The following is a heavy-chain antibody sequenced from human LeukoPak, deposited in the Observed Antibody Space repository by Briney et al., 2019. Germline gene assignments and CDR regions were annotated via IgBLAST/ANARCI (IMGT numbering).Heavy chain of an antibody. CDR2: IYSGGTT. D-gene: IGHD3-16*02. Sequence: GGSLRLSCAASGFTVSRNYMSWVRQAPGRGLEWASVIYSGGTTYYADSVKGRFTISRDISKNTLYLQMNSLTAEDTAVYFCARGGYSYGSQYYFDYWGQGTLVTVFS. CDR3: ARGGYSYGSQYYFDY. J-gene: IGHJ4*02. V-gene: IGHV3-53*01. CDR1: GFTVSRNY.